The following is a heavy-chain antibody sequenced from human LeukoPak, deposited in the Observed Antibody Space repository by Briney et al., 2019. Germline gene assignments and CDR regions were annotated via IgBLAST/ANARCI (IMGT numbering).Heavy chain of an antibody. Sequence: SETLSLTCAVYGGSFSGYYWSWIRQPPGKGLEWIGEINHSGSTNYNPSLKGRVTISVDTSKNQFSLKLSSVAAADTVVYYCARWEPLWYAFDIWGQGTMVTVSS. D-gene: IGHD5-18*01. J-gene: IGHJ3*02. CDR2: INHSGST. CDR1: GGSFSGYY. CDR3: ARWEPLWYAFDI. V-gene: IGHV4-34*01.